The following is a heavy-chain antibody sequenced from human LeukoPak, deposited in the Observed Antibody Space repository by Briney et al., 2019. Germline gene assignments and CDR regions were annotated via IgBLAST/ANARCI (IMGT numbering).Heavy chain of an antibody. J-gene: IGHJ3*02. V-gene: IGHV4-61*02. CDR2: IYTSGST. CDR1: GGSISSGSYY. Sequence: SETLSLTCTVSGGSISSGSYYWSWIRQPAGKGLEWIGRIYTSGSTNYNPSLKSRVTISVDTSKNQFPLKLSSVTAADTAVYYCARGVYYYGSGSYGRDAFDIWGQGTMVTVSS. D-gene: IGHD3-10*01. CDR3: ARGVYYYGSGSYGRDAFDI.